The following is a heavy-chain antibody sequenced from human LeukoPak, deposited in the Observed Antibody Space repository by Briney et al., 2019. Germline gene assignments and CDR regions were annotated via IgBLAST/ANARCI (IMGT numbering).Heavy chain of an antibody. V-gene: IGHV4-59*01. J-gene: IGHJ3*01. CDR1: GGSISSYQ. Sequence: PSETVSHTCTVSGGSISSYQWSWIRQAPGKGLEWIGYIYYSGSTNYNPSLKSRVTISIDASKNQFSLWLSSVTAADTAVYHCASARLGSGLEGAFDVWGQGTMVTVSS. CDR3: ASARLGSGLEGAFDV. D-gene: IGHD6-25*01. CDR2: IYYSGST.